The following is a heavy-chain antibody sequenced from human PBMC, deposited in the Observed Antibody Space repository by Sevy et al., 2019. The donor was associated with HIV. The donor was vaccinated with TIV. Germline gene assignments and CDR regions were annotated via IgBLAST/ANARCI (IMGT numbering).Heavy chain of an antibody. Sequence: ASVKVSCKASGYTFTSYDINWVQQATGQGLEWMGWMNPNSGNTGYAQKFQGRVTMTRNTSISTAYMELSSLRSEDTAVYYCARSGSGGVRGVQAFDIWGQGTMVTVSS. CDR3: ARSGSGGVRGVQAFDI. CDR1: GYTFTSYD. CDR2: MNPNSGNT. V-gene: IGHV1-8*01. D-gene: IGHD3-10*01. J-gene: IGHJ3*02.